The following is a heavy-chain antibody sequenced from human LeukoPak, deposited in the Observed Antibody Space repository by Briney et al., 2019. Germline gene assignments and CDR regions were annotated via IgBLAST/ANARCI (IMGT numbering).Heavy chain of an antibody. Sequence: ASVKVSCKASGGTFSSYAFRWVRQAPGQGLEWMGWISAYNGNTNYAQNLQGRVTMTIDTSTSTAYMELRSLRSDDTAVYYCAREGAYCSSTSCHLQNWFDPWGQGTLVTVSS. V-gene: IGHV1-18*01. CDR1: GGTFSSYA. J-gene: IGHJ5*02. CDR3: AREGAYCSSTSCHLQNWFDP. CDR2: ISAYNGNT. D-gene: IGHD2-2*01.